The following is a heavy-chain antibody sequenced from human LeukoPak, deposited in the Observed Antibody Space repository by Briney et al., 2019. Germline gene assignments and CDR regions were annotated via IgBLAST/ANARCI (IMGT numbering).Heavy chain of an antibody. CDR3: ARVYVAEGYYFDY. CDR2: INAGNGNT. CDR1: GYTFTSYA. Sequence: ASVKVSCKASGYTFTSYAMHWVRQAPGQRLEWMGWINAGNGNTKYSQKFQGRVTITRDTSASTAYMELSSLRSEDTAVYYCARVYVAEGYYFDYWGQGTLVTVSS. V-gene: IGHV1-3*01. D-gene: IGHD2-21*01. J-gene: IGHJ4*02.